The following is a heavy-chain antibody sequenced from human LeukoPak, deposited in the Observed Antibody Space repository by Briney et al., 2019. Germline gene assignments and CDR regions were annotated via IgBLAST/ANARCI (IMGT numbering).Heavy chain of an antibody. CDR2: IKQDGTEK. Sequence: GGSLRLSCAASEFTFSSYWMTWVRQAPGKGLEWVANIKQDGTEKYYVDSLKGRFTISRDNAKNSLFLQMNSLRAEDTAVYYCARAPPYGSGSSNYFDYWGQGTLVTVSS. CDR3: ARAPPYGSGSSNYFDY. J-gene: IGHJ4*02. CDR1: EFTFSSYW. D-gene: IGHD3-10*01. V-gene: IGHV3-7*01.